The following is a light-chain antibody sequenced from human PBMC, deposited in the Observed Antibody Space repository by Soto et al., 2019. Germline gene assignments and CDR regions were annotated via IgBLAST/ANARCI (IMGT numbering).Light chain of an antibody. V-gene: IGKV3-11*01. J-gene: IGKJ1*01. Sequence: EIVLTQSPATLSLSPGERATLSCRASQSVSSFLGWYQQKPGQAPRLLIYDASNRATGIPARFSGSGSGTDFTLTISSLEHEDCAVYYCQQRSAWTFGQGTKVEIK. CDR3: QQRSAWT. CDR1: QSVSSF. CDR2: DAS.